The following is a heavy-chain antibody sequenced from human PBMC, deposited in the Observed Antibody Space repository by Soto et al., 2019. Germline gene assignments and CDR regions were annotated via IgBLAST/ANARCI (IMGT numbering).Heavy chain of an antibody. CDR3: AREIVAYCGGDCSTPYSFDY. D-gene: IGHD2-21*02. V-gene: IGHV6-1*01. Sequence: SPTLSLTCAISGDSVSSNSAAWNWIRQSPSRGLEWLGRTYYRSKWYNDYAVSVKSRITINPDTSKNQFSLQLNSVTPEDTAVYYCAREIVAYCGGDCSTPYSFDYWGQGTLVTVSS. J-gene: IGHJ4*02. CDR1: GDSVSSNSAA. CDR2: TYYRSKWYN.